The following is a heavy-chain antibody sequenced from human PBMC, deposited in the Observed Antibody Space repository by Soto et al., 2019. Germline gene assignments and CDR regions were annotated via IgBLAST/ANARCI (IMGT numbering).Heavy chain of an antibody. CDR1: GGSFSGYY. D-gene: IGHD3-22*01. Sequence: SETLCLTCAVYGGSFSGYYWSWIRQPPGKGLEWIGEINHSGSTNYNPSLKSRVTISVDTSKNQFSLKLSSVTAADTAVYYCALRTEYYDSPGAYRGQGALGTVSS. CDR2: INHSGST. CDR3: ALRTEYYDSPGAY. J-gene: IGHJ4*02. V-gene: IGHV4-34*01.